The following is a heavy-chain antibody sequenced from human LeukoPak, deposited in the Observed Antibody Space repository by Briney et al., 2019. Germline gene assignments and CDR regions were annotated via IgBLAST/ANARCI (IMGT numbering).Heavy chain of an antibody. CDR1: GGSFSGYY. V-gene: IGHV4-34*01. D-gene: IGHD3-10*01. CDR3: ARGSSRGQPLRY. J-gene: IGHJ4*02. Sequence: SETLSLTCAVYGGSFSGYYWSWIRQPPGKGLEWIGEINHSGSTNYNPSLKSRVTISVDTSKNQFFLKLSSVTAADTAVYYCARGSSRGQPLRYWGQGTLVTVSS. CDR2: INHSGST.